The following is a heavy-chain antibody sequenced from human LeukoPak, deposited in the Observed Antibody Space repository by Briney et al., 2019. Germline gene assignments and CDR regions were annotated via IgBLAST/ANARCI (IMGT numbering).Heavy chain of an antibody. Sequence: GGSLRLSCAASGFTFSSYGMHWVRQAPGKGLEWVAVISYDGSNKYYADSVKGRFTISRDNSKNTLYLQMNSQRAEDTAEYYCAEGPIWFGELLGNFDYWGQGTLVTVSS. J-gene: IGHJ4*02. V-gene: IGHV3-30*18. CDR1: GFTFSSYG. CDR3: AEGPIWFGELLGNFDY. CDR2: ISYDGSNK. D-gene: IGHD3-10*01.